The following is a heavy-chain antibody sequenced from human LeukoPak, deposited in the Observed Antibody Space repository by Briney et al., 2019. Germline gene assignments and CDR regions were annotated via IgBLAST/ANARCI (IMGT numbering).Heavy chain of an antibody. D-gene: IGHD5-24*01. Sequence: PSETLSRTCTFSGGSFSPAHWSWIRQPPGKGLEWIGVICDNGNTDYNPSLKSRVTISVDTSKSQFSLKLSSLAAADTAVYYCATGRDPYKTGHWGQGTLVTVSS. CDR1: GGSFSPAH. CDR3: ATGRDPYKTGH. CDR2: ICDNGNT. J-gene: IGHJ4*02. V-gene: IGHV4-59*01.